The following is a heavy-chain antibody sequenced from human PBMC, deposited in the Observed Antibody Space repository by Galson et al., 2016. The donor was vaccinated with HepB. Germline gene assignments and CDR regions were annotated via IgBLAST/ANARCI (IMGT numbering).Heavy chain of an antibody. CDR1: GASLSENF. CDR2: VYHSGTT. Sequence: SETLSLTCAVNGASLSENFWIWVRQPPEKGLEWIGEVYHSGTTNYNPSLQSRVSISVDTSKSQISLKLNSVTAADTAVYFCARGRRDKAISRGGRRIRRHYDGRDVWGQGTTVIVAS. V-gene: IGHV4-34*01. CDR3: ARGRRDKAISRGGRRIRRHYDGRDV. D-gene: IGHD5-18*01. J-gene: IGHJ6*02.